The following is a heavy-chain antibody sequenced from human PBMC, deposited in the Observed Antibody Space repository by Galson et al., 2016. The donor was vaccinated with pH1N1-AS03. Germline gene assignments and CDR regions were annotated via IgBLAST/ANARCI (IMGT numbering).Heavy chain of an antibody. CDR3: AKAGDIVVVPAAIGYYGMDV. V-gene: IGHV3-23*01. Sequence: SLRLSCAASGFIFSSYAMSWVRQAPGKGLEWVSTISGSDGSTYYADSVKGRFTISRDNSKNTLYLQMNSLRAEDTAVYYCAKAGDIVVVPAAIGYYGMDVWGQGTPVTVSS. J-gene: IGHJ6*01. CDR2: ISGSDGST. D-gene: IGHD2-2*01. CDR1: GFIFSSYA.